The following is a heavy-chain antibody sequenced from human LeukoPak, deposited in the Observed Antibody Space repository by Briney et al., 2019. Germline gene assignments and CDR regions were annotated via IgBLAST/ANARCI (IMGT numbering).Heavy chain of an antibody. D-gene: IGHD6-6*01. CDR3: ARDPTGYSSSFRARSYYYYYYMDV. CDR2: INPNSGGT. CDR1: GYTFTGYY. Sequence: GASVKVSCKASGYTFTGYYMHWVRQAPGQGLEWMGWINPNSGGTNYAQKFQGRVTMTRDTSISTAYMELSRLRSDDTAVYYCARDPTGYSSSFRARSYYYYYYMDVWGKGTTVTISS. V-gene: IGHV1-2*02. J-gene: IGHJ6*03.